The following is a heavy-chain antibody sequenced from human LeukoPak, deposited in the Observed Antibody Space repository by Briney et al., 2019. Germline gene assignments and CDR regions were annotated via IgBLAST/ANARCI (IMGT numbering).Heavy chain of an antibody. Sequence: GGSLRLSCAASGFTFSSYAMHWVRQAPGKGQEWVSAISGSGGSTYYADSVKGRFTISRDNSKNTLYLQMNSPRAEDTAVYYCAKDGPEMADMDVWGQGTTVTVSS. CDR3: AKDGPEMADMDV. J-gene: IGHJ6*02. CDR2: ISGSGGST. D-gene: IGHD5-24*01. V-gene: IGHV3-23*01. CDR1: GFTFSSYA.